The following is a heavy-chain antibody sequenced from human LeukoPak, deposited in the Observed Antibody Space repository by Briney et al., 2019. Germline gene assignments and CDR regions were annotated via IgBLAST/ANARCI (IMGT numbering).Heavy chain of an antibody. CDR3: ARGVMSAAGLPSFFDY. CDR1: GGSISSYY. V-gene: IGHV4-59*01. J-gene: IGHJ4*02. Sequence: SETLSLTCTVSGGSISSYYWSWIRQPPGKGLEWIGYIYYSGSTNYNPSLKSRVTISVDTSKNQFSLKLSPVTAADTAVYYCARGVMSAAGLPSFFDYWGQGTLVTVSS. D-gene: IGHD6-13*01. CDR2: IYYSGST.